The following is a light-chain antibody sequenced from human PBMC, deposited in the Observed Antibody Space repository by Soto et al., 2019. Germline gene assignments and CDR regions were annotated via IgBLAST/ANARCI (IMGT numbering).Light chain of an antibody. CDR3: LQYGSSPYT. J-gene: IGKJ2*01. V-gene: IGKV3-20*01. CDR2: GAS. CDR1: QSVSRY. Sequence: EIVMTQSPGILSFSPGERATLSCRASQSVSRYLNWFQHKPGQAPRLLIYGASSRAAGIPDRFSGSGSGTDFTLTISRLEPEDFAVFYCLQYGSSPYTFGQGTKLEIK.